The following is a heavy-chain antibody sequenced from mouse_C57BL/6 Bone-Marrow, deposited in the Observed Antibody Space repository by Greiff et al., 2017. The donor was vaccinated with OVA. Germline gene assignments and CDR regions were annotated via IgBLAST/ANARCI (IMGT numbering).Heavy chain of an antibody. Sequence: QVQLKQPGAELVKPGGSVKMSCKASGYTFTSYWITWVKQRPGQGLEWIGDIYPGSGSTNYNEKFKSKATLTVDTSSSTAYMQLSSLTSEDSAVYYCARDYGSLFDYWGQGTTLTVSS. D-gene: IGHD1-1*01. CDR3: ARDYGSLFDY. CDR2: IYPGSGST. CDR1: GYTFTSYW. J-gene: IGHJ2*01. V-gene: IGHV1-55*01.